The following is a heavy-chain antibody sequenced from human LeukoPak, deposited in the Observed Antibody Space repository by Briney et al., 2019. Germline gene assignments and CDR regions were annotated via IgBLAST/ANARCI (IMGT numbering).Heavy chain of an antibody. V-gene: IGHV3-30*03. CDR2: ISYDGSNK. CDR1: GFTFSSYG. CDR3: DPRHLDS. Sequence: GGSLRLSCAASGFTFSSYGMHWVRQAPGKGLEWVAVISYDGSNKYYADSVKGRFTISRDNSKNTLYLQMSSLRVEDTAVYSRDPRHLDSWGQGTLVTVSS. D-gene: IGHD5-24*01. J-gene: IGHJ4*02.